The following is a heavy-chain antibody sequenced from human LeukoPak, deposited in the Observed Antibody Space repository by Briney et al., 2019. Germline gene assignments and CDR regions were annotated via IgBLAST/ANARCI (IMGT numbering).Heavy chain of an antibody. CDR1: GGSISSYY. Sequence: SETLSLTCTVSGGSISSYYWSWIRQPPGKGLEWIGYIYYSGNTNYNPSLKSRVTISVDTSKNQFSLKLTSVTAADTAVYYCARMTGRYTQKFDYWGQGTLVTVSS. CDR2: IYYSGNT. V-gene: IGHV4-59*01. CDR3: ARMTGRYTQKFDY. J-gene: IGHJ4*02. D-gene: IGHD1-26*01.